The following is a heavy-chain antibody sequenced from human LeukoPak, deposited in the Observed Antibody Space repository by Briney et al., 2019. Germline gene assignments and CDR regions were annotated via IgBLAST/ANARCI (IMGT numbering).Heavy chain of an antibody. Sequence: GGSLRLSCAASGFTFSSYGMHWVRQAPGKGLEWVAVISYDGSNKYYADSVKGRFTISRDNSKNTLYLQMNSLRAEDTAVYYCARDHVVRGVITSGYFDYWGQGTLVTVSS. CDR3: ARDHVVRGVITSGYFDY. V-gene: IGHV3-30*03. CDR1: GFTFSSYG. CDR2: ISYDGSNK. D-gene: IGHD3-10*01. J-gene: IGHJ4*02.